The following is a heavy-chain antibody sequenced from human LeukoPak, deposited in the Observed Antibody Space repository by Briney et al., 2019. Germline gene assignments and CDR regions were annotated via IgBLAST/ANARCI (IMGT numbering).Heavy chain of an antibody. Sequence: SETLSLTCTVSGGSISSSSYYWGWIRQPPGKGLERIGSIYYSGSTYYNPSLKSRVTISVDTSKNQFSLKLSSVTAADTAVYYCARVVSNGDRAAFDIWGQGTMITVSS. CDR2: IYYSGST. CDR1: GGSISSSSYY. V-gene: IGHV4-39*07. J-gene: IGHJ3*02. D-gene: IGHD2-8*01. CDR3: ARVVSNGDRAAFDI.